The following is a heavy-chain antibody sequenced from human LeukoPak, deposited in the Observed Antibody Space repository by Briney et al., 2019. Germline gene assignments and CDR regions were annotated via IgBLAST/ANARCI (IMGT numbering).Heavy chain of an antibody. CDR3: ARAGGYSKTEIDP. D-gene: IGHD4-11*01. CDR1: GGSFSGYY. CDR2: ISHSGST. V-gene: IGHV4-34*01. J-gene: IGHJ5*02. Sequence: SETLSLTCAVYGGSFSGYYWSWIRQPPGKGLELIGEISHSGSTNYNPSLKSRVTISVDTSKSQFSLKLSCVRSADTAVYYCARAGGYSKTEIDPWGQGTLVTVSS.